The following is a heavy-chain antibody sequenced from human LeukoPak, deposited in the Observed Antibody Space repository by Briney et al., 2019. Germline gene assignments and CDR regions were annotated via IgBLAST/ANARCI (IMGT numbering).Heavy chain of an antibody. V-gene: IGHV3-7*01. CDR2: KQDGTEK. J-gene: IGHJ4*02. CDR3: ARETTERAVKC. D-gene: IGHD2/OR15-2a*01. Sequence: KQDGTEKDYVDSVKGRFTISRDNDENSLYLQMNSLRVEDTAVYFCARETTERAVKCWGQGTLVTVSS.